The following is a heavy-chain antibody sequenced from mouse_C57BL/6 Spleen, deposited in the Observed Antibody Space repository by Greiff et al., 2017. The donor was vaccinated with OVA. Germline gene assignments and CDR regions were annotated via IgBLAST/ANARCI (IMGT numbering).Heavy chain of an antibody. CDR2: SRNKANDYTT. V-gene: IGHV7-1*01. CDR1: GFTFSDFY. Sequence: DVKLVESGGGLVQSGRSLRLSCATSGFTFSDFYMEWVRQAPGKGLEWIAASRNKANDYTTEYSASVKGRFIVSRDTSQSILYLQMNALRAEDTAIYYCARDYDGFDYWGQGTTLTVSS. CDR3: ARDYDGFDY. J-gene: IGHJ2*01. D-gene: IGHD2-12*01.